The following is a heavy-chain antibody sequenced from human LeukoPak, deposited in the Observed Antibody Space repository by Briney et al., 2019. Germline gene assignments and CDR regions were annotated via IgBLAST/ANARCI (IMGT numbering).Heavy chain of an antibody. CDR1: GFTFSWHW. CDR3: AIADHHSIDY. Sequence: GGSLRLSCAASGFTFSWHWMSWVRQAPGKELEWVANMNQDGSGSYYVDSVKGRFTISRDNAKNSLFLQLTTLRVDDTAVYYCAIADHHSIDYWGQGTLVTVSS. CDR2: MNQDGSGS. V-gene: IGHV3-7*01. J-gene: IGHJ4*02.